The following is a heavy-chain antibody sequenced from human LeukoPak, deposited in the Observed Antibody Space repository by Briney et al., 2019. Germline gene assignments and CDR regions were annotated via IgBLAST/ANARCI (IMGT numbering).Heavy chain of an antibody. Sequence: GGSLRLSCAASGFTFSSYALHWVRQGPGKGLEWVAYISHHGNNKYYADSVKGRFTISRDNSKRTLYLQMNSLTIDDTAPYYCAKDGSWSCTDWGQGTLVTVSS. CDR2: ISHHGNNK. CDR3: AKDGSWSCTD. J-gene: IGHJ4*02. V-gene: IGHV3-30*02. D-gene: IGHD2-8*02. CDR1: GFTFSSYA.